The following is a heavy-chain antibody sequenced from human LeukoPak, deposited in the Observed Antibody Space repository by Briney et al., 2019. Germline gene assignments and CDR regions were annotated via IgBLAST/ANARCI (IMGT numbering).Heavy chain of an antibody. CDR2: ISGSGGST. J-gene: IGHJ4*02. CDR3: ARDGADFWSGYPYYFDY. V-gene: IGHV3-23*01. CDR1: GFTFSSYA. Sequence: GALRLSCAASGFTFSSYAMSWVRQAPGKGLEWVSAISGSGGSTYYADSVKGRFTISRDNAKNSLYLQMNSLRAEDTAVYYCARDGADFWSGYPYYFDYWGQGTLVTVSS. D-gene: IGHD3-3*01.